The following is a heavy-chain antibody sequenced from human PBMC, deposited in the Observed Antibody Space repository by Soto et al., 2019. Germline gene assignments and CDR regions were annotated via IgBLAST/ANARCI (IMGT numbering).Heavy chain of an antibody. Sequence: QITLKESGPTLVRPTQTLTLTCTFSGVSLSTSGLGVGWIRQPPGKALEWLALIYWNDDKRYSQSLKARLTITKDTSKNQVVLTMTNMDHVDTATYYCAHRPSGWYLFDYWGQGTLVTVSS. D-gene: IGHD6-19*01. J-gene: IGHJ4*02. CDR3: AHRPSGWYLFDY. CDR1: GVSLSTSGLG. V-gene: IGHV2-5*01. CDR2: IYWNDDK.